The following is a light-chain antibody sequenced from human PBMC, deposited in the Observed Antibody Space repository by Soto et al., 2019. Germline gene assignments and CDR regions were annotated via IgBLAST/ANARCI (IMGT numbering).Light chain of an antibody. CDR2: SNN. CDR1: SSNIESNS. V-gene: IGLV1-44*01. Sequence: QSVLTQPPSASGTPGQTVTFSCSGSSSNIESNSVNWYQQLPRTAPKLLIYSNNQRPSGVPDRFSGSRSGTSASLAISGLQSEDEADYYCAAWDDSLNGPVFGGGTKLTVL. CDR3: AAWDDSLNGPV. J-gene: IGLJ3*02.